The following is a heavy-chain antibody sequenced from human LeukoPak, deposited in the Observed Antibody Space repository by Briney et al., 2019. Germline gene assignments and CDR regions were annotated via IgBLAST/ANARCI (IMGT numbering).Heavy chain of an antibody. J-gene: IGHJ4*02. CDR3: AKGPWYQLLPEDF. CDR1: GFSFSSHG. Sequence: SGGSLRLSCAASGFSFSSHGMHWVRKAPGKGLEWVAGISYDGSNKYYADSVRGRFTISRDNSRNTLSLQMNGLRGEDTAVYYCAKGPWYQLLPEDFWGQGTLVTVSS. D-gene: IGHD2-2*01. V-gene: IGHV3-30*18. CDR2: ISYDGSNK.